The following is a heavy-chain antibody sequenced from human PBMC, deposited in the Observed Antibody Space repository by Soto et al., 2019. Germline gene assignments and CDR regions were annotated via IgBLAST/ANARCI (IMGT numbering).Heavy chain of an antibody. Sequence: WGSLRLSCASSGFTFSSSVMHWVRQAPGKGLEWVAVISYDGSNKYYADSVKGRFTISRDNSKNTLYLQMNSLRAEDTAVYYCAKNLVITGSHDYSYGMDVWGQGTTVTVS. D-gene: IGHD3-16*01. V-gene: IGHV3-30*18. CDR1: GFTFSSSV. J-gene: IGHJ6*02. CDR3: AKNLVITGSHDYSYGMDV. CDR2: ISYDGSNK.